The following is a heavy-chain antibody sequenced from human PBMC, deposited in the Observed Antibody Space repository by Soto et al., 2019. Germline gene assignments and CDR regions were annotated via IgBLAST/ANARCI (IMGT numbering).Heavy chain of an antibody. Sequence: SVKVSCKASGGTFSSYAISWVRQAPGQGLEWMGGIIPIFGTANYAQKFQGRVTITAGESTSTAYMELSSLRSEDTAVYYCARARNHMTTLYYYGMDVWGQGTTVTVSS. J-gene: IGHJ6*02. V-gene: IGHV1-69*13. CDR3: ARARNHMTTLYYYGMDV. D-gene: IGHD4-17*01. CDR1: GGTFSSYA. CDR2: IIPIFGTA.